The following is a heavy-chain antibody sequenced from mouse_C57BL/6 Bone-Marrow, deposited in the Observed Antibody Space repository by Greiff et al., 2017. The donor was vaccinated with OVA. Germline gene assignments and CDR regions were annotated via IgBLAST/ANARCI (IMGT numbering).Heavy chain of an antibody. V-gene: IGHV1-55*01. Sequence: QVQLQQPGAELVKPGASVKMSCKASGYTFTSYWITWVKQRPGQGLEWIGDIYPGSGSTNYNEKFKSKATLTVDTSSSTAYMQLSSLTSEDSAVYYCARLRAYYGSFAYWGQGTLVTVSA. CDR2: IYPGSGST. D-gene: IGHD2-10*01. J-gene: IGHJ3*01. CDR1: GYTFTSYW. CDR3: ARLRAYYGSFAY.